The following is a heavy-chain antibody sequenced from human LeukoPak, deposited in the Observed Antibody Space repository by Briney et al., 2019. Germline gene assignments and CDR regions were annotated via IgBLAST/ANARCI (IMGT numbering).Heavy chain of an antibody. CDR2: IYYSGST. Sequence: PSETLSLTCTVSGGSISSSSYYWGWIRQPPGKGLEWIGSIYYSGSTYYNPSLKSRVTISVDTSKNQFSLKLSSVTAADTAVYYCARMYYYGSGSKEKGYFDYWGQGTLVTVSS. J-gene: IGHJ4*02. V-gene: IGHV4-39*01. D-gene: IGHD3-10*01. CDR3: ARMYYYGSGSKEKGYFDY. CDR1: GGSISSSSYY.